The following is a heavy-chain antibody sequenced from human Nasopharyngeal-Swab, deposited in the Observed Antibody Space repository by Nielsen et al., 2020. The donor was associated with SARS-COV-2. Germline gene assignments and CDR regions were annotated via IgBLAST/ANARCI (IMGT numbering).Heavy chain of an antibody. CDR1: GGSFTTYS. J-gene: IGHJ4*02. D-gene: IGHD4-17*01. Sequence: SETLSLTCAVYGGSFTTYSWIWIRQPPGKGLEWIGEINHIGSTNYNTYNPSLNSRVTISLATSKNQFSLTLTSVTAADTAIYFCARGRYYGDYHYWGQGALVTVSS. CDR2: INHIGST. CDR3: ARGRYYGDYHY. V-gene: IGHV4-34*01.